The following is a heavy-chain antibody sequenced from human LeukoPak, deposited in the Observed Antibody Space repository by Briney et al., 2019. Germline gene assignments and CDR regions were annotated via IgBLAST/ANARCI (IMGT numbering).Heavy chain of an antibody. Sequence: GGSLRLSCAVSGFTFNNHWMHWVRQAPGKGLVWVSRIKTDGRVTNYADSVEGRFTISRDNAKNTLYLQMNSLRVEDTAVYYCARGISMDVWGQGTTVTVSS. CDR2: IKTDGRVT. CDR3: ARGISMDV. J-gene: IGHJ6*02. V-gene: IGHV3-74*01. CDR1: GFTFNNHW.